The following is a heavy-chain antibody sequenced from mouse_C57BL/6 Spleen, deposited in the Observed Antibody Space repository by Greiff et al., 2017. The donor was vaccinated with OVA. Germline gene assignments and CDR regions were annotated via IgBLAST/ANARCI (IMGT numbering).Heavy chain of an antibody. CDR1: GYTFTSYW. J-gene: IGHJ4*01. CDR2: IDPSDSET. V-gene: IGHV1-52*01. CDR3: ARGDYYGSRYYYAMDY. Sequence: QVQLKQPGAELVRPGSSVKLSCKASGYTFTSYWMHWVKQRPIQGLEWIGNIDPSDSETHYNQKFKDKATLTVDKSSSTAYMQLSSLTSEDSAVYYCARGDYYGSRYYYAMDYWGQGTSVTVSS. D-gene: IGHD1-1*01.